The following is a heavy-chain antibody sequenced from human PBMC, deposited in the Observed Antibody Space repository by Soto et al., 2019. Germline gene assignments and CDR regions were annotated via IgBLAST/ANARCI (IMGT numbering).Heavy chain of an antibody. V-gene: IGHV1-46*01. CDR1: GCTFTSYF. CDR3: ARVEAGKGDDYFDY. D-gene: IGHD6-13*01. J-gene: IGHJ4*02. Sequence: GASVKVSCKGSGCTFTSYFMHWVRQAPGQGLEWMGIINPSGGSTSYAQKFQGRVTMTRDTSTSTVYMELSSLRSGDTAVYYCARVEAGKGDDYFDYWGQGTLVTVS. CDR2: INPSGGST.